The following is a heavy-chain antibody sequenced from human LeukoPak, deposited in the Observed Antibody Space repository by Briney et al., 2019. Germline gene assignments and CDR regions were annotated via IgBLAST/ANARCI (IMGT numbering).Heavy chain of an antibody. CDR3: AKNREYYYDSSGYYYY. V-gene: IGHV3-23*01. D-gene: IGHD3-22*01. Sequence: GGSLRLSCAASGFTSSSYAMSWVRQAPGKGLEWVSAISGSGGSTYYADSVKGRFTISRDNSKNTLYLQMNSLRAEDTAVYYCAKNREYYYDSSGYYYYWGQGTLVTVSS. CDR1: GFTSSSYA. CDR2: ISGSGGST. J-gene: IGHJ4*02.